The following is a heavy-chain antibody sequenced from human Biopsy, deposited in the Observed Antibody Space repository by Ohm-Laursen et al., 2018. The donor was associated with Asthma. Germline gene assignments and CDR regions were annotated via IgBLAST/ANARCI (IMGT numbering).Heavy chain of an antibody. CDR2: HDHEEGGT. CDR1: GYSVTDLS. J-gene: IGHJ4*02. CDR3: ASDFPKDYVRYNFQF. Sequence: ASVKVSCKISGYSVTDLSMHWVRQAPGQGLEWMGGHDHEEGGTVNARRFQGRVTMTEDTSTDTAYMELSSLSSDDTAVYYCASDFPKDYVRYNFQFWGQGTLVTVSS. D-gene: IGHD4-17*01. V-gene: IGHV1-24*01.